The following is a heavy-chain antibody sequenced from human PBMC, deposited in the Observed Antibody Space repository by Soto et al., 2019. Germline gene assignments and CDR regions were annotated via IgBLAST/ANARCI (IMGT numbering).Heavy chain of an antibody. V-gene: IGHV1-69*02. D-gene: IGHD3-10*01. J-gene: IGHJ4*01. CDR2: IIPILGIA. Sequence: QVQLVQSGAEVKKTGSSVKVSCKASGGTFSSYTISWVRQDPGQGLEWRGRIIPILGIAKYAQKFQGRVTITADKSTSTAYMELSSLRSEYTAVEYCARARKYGSGSNEPKFAYWRHGTLVTVSS. CDR1: GGTFSSYT. CDR3: ARARKYGSGSNEPKFAY.